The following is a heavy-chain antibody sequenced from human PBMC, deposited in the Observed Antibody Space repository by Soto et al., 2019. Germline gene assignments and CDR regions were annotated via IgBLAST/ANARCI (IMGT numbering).Heavy chain of an antibody. CDR1: GGSISSYY. Sequence: QVQLQDSGPGLVKPSETLSLTCTVSGGSISSYYWSWIRQPPGKGLEWIGNIYYTGNTNYNPSLKTRVTISVDTSKNQFSLKLSSVSAADTAVYYCASQTANYYGSASYYLPFDYWGQGTLVTVSS. CDR2: IYYTGNT. CDR3: ASQTANYYGSASYYLPFDY. D-gene: IGHD3-10*01. V-gene: IGHV4-59*01. J-gene: IGHJ4*02.